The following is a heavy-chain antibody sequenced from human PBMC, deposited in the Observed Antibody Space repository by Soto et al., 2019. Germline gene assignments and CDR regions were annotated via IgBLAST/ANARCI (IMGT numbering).Heavy chain of an antibody. CDR3: ARGGTQIDY. J-gene: IGHJ4*02. V-gene: IGHV1-18*01. Sequence: QVQLVQSGAEVKKPGASVEVSCKASAYTFTNFGITWVRQAPGQGLEWMGWISAYNGNTNYAQKFQGRVTMTTDTSTRTAYREVRSLRFYDTAVYYCARGGTQIDYWGQGTLVPASS. CDR1: AYTFTNFG. D-gene: IGHD3-16*01. CDR2: ISAYNGNT.